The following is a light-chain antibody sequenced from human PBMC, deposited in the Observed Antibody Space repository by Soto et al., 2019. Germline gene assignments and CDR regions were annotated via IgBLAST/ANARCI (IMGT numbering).Light chain of an antibody. CDR2: GAS. CDR1: QSVSSSY. V-gene: IGKV3-20*01. J-gene: IGKJ2*01. Sequence: EIVLTQSPATLSLSPEERATLSSTASQSVSSSYLAWYQQKPGQAPRLLGYGASSRATGIPDRFSGSGSGTDLTLTISRLEPEDFAVYYCQQYGSSPPTFGQGTKLQI. CDR3: QQYGSSPPT.